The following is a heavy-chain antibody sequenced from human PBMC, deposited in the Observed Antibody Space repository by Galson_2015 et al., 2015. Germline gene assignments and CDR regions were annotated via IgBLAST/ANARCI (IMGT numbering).Heavy chain of an antibody. V-gene: IGHV3-30-3*01. J-gene: IGHJ6*02. Sequence: SLRLSCAASGFTFSSYAMHWVRQAPGKGLEWVAVISYDGSNKYYADSVKGRFTISRDNSKNTLYLQMNSLRAEDTAVYYCARDIVVVPAAIATYHYYYYYGMDVWGQGTTVTVSS. CDR3: ARDIVVVPAAIATYHYYYYYGMDV. CDR2: ISYDGSNK. CDR1: GFTFSSYA. D-gene: IGHD2-2*01.